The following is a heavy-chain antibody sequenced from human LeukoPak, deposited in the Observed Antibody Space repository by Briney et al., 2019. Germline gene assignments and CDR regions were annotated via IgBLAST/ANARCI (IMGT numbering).Heavy chain of an antibody. J-gene: IGHJ4*02. CDR2: IYYSGST. D-gene: IGHD4-11*01. V-gene: IGHV4-59*01. Sequence: SETLSLTCTVSGGSISSYYWSWIRQPPGKGLEWIGYIYYSGSTDYNPSLKSRVTISVDTSKNQFSLKLSPVTAADTAVYYCAREGVTKYYLDYWGQGTLVTVSS. CDR1: GGSISSYY. CDR3: AREGVTKYYLDY.